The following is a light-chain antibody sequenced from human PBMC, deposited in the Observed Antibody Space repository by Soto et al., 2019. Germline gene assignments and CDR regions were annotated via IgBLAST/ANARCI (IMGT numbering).Light chain of an antibody. CDR2: DVS. CDR3: SSYTSSSTLV. CDR1: SSDAGGYNY. V-gene: IGLV2-14*01. J-gene: IGLJ1*01. Sequence: QSALTQPASVSGSPGQSITISCTGTSSDAGGYNYVSWYQQHPGKAPKLMIYDVSNRPSGVSNRFSGSKSGNTASLTISGFQAEDEADYYCSSYTSSSTLVFGTGTKVTVL.